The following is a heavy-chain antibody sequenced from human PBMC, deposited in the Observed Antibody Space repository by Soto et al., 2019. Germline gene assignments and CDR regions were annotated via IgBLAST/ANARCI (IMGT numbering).Heavy chain of an antibody. V-gene: IGHV3-30*18. CDR2: VSFDGTNK. Sequence: QVQLVESGGGVVQPGMTLRLSCTASGFTFSSHGMHWVRQAPGKGLEWVAVVSFDGTNKNYADSVRGRFTISRDNSKNTLYLQMIRLRAEDTAVYYCANGDSSGFEYFQSWGQGTLVTVSS. J-gene: IGHJ1*01. CDR3: ANGDSSGFEYFQS. CDR1: GFTFSSHG. D-gene: IGHD3-22*01.